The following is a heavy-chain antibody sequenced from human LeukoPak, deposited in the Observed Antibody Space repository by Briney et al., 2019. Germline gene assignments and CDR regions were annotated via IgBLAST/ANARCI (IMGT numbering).Heavy chain of an antibody. Sequence: GGSLRLSCTASGFTFGDYALSWFRQAPGKGLEWVAFIRSRAYGATTEYAASVKDRFTISRDDSESIAYLHMNSLKTGDTAVYYCTRVASRVMTTYYFDYWSQGALVTVSS. CDR1: GFTFGDYA. D-gene: IGHD3-16*01. V-gene: IGHV3-49*03. J-gene: IGHJ4*02. CDR2: IRSRAYGATT. CDR3: TRVASRVMTTYYFDY.